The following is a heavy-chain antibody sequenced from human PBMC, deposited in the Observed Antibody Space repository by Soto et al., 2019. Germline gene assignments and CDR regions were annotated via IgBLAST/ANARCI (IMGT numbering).Heavy chain of an antibody. Sequence: GGSLRLSCAASGFTFSSYEMNWVRQAPGKGLEWVSYISSSGSTIYYADSVKGRFTISRDNAKNSLYLQMNSLRAEDTAVYYCARDRDYYDSSGHCDYWGQGTLVTVSS. V-gene: IGHV3-48*03. J-gene: IGHJ4*02. CDR2: ISSSGSTI. CDR1: GFTFSSYE. CDR3: ARDRDYYDSSGHCDY. D-gene: IGHD3-22*01.